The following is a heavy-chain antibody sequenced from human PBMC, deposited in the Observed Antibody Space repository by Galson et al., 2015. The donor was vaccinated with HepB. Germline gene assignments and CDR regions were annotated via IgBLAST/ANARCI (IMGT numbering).Heavy chain of an antibody. D-gene: IGHD3-10*01. J-gene: IGHJ6*02. Sequence: SLRISCAASGFTLGSYGMHWVRQAPGKGLEWVAYIRCDGSNKYYADSVKGRFTISRDNSKNTLYLQMNSLRVEDTAVYHCAKGSFYSPKDVWGQGTTVTVSS. V-gene: IGHV3-30*02. CDR1: GFTLGSYG. CDR2: IRCDGSNK. CDR3: AKGSFYSPKDV.